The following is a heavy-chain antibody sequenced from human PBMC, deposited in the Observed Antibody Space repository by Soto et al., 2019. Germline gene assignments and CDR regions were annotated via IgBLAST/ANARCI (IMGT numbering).Heavy chain of an antibody. D-gene: IGHD3-3*01. CDR2: ITFDGSNT. V-gene: IGHV3-30-3*01. CDR3: AKVGGGRFLEWFPYYYGMDV. CDR1: GFTFSSHV. J-gene: IGHJ6*02. Sequence: GGSLRLSCAASGFTFSSHVMHWVRQAPGKGLEWVAVITFDGSNTYYADSVKGRFTISRDNSKNTLYLQMNSLRAEDTAVYYCAKVGGGRFLEWFPYYYGMDVWGQGTTVTVSS.